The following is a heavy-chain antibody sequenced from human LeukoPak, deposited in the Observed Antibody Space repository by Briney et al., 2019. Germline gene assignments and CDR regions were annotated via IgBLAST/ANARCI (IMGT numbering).Heavy chain of an antibody. CDR1: GLTFSTYA. Sequence: GGSLRLSCAASGLTFSTYAMSWVRQAPGKGLEWVSAIGDGGYSKYFADSVKGRFTVSRNNSRNTLHLQMNSLRVEDTALYYCARDRGGGWLHDAFDMWGQGTMVTVSS. V-gene: IGHV3-23*01. CDR3: ARDRGGGWLHDAFDM. D-gene: IGHD6-19*01. CDR2: IGDGGYSK. J-gene: IGHJ3*02.